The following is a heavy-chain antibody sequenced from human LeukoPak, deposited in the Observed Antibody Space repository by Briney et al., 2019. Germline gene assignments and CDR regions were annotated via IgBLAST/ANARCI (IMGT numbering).Heavy chain of an antibody. D-gene: IGHD2-15*01. V-gene: IGHV3-48*03. J-gene: IGHJ4*02. CDR1: GFTFSFYE. Sequence: PGGSLRLSCAASGFTFSFYEMNWVRQAPGKGLEWVSYISSSGSTIYYADSVKDRFTISRDNAKNSLYLQMNSLRAEDTAVYYCARSSSGGSCYDYWGQGTLVTVSS. CDR2: ISSSGSTI. CDR3: ARSSSGGSCYDY.